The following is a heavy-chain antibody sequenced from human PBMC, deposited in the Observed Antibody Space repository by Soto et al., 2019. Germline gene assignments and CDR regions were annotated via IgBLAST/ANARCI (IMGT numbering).Heavy chain of an antibody. D-gene: IGHD3-22*01. CDR3: AREGYYYESTDLGY. V-gene: IGHV1-69*13. CDR2: IIPIFGTA. CDR1: GGTFSSYA. Sequence: ASVKVSCKASGGTFSSYAISWVRQAPGQGLEWMGGIIPIFGTANYAQKFQGRVTITADESTSTAYMELSSLRSEDTAVYYCAREGYYYESTDLGYWDQGTLVTVSS. J-gene: IGHJ4*02.